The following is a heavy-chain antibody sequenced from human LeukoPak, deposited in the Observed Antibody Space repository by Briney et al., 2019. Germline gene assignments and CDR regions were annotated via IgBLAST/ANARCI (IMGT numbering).Heavy chain of an antibody. J-gene: IGHJ4*02. CDR3: AKDPSVYDSSGYPN. V-gene: IGHV3-30*02. D-gene: IGHD3-22*01. Sequence: PGGSLRLSCAASGFTFSSYGMHWVRQAPGKGLEWVAFIRYDGSNKYYADSVKGRFTISRDSSKNTLYLQMNSLRAEDTAVYYCAKDPSVYDSSGYPNWGQGTLATVSS. CDR2: IRYDGSNK. CDR1: GFTFSSYG.